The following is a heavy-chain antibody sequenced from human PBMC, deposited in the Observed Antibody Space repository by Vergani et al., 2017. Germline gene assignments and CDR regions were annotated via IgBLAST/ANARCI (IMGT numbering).Heavy chain of an antibody. D-gene: IGHD5-12*01. CDR3: AGANYVDIVATIFFSGMDV. V-gene: IGHV1-69*18. J-gene: IGHJ6*02. CDR1: GGTFSSYA. CDR2: IIPIFGTA. Sequence: QVQLVQSGAEVKKPGSSVKVSCKASGGTFSSYAISWVRQAPGQGLEWMGRIIPIFGTANYAQKFQGRVMITADESTSTAYMELSSLRSEDTAVYYCAGANYVDIVATIFFSGMDVWGQGTTVTVSS.